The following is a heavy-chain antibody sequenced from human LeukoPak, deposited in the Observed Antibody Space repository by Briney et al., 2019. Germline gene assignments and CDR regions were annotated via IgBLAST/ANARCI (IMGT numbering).Heavy chain of an antibody. CDR2: IKSKTDGGTT. D-gene: IGHD3/OR15-3a*01. Sequence: PGGSLRLSCAVSGFTFSNAWMSWVRQAPGKGPEWVGRIKSKTDGGTTEYVAPVQGSVTTSRDDSKNTLYLQMNSLTTEDTAVYYCTTRGYNTGWADWGFAYWGQGTLVTVSS. J-gene: IGHJ4*02. CDR3: TTRGYNTGWADWGFAY. V-gene: IGHV3-15*01. CDR1: GFTFSNAW.